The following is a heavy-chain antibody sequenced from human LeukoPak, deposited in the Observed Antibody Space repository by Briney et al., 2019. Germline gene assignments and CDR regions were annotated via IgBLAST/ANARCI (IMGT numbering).Heavy chain of an antibody. J-gene: IGHJ6*02. V-gene: IGHV1-69*04. CDR1: GGTFSSYA. CDR2: IIPIIGIA. CDR3: ARDCGYSYGTWGDYYNSYDMDV. Sequence: GASVNVSCKASGGTFSSYAVRWVRQAPGQGLEWMGSIIPIIGIANYAQKFQGRVTITADKSTSTAYMKLSSLRSEDTAAYYSARDCGYSYGTWGDYYNSYDMDVWGQGTTVTVSS. D-gene: IGHD5-18*01.